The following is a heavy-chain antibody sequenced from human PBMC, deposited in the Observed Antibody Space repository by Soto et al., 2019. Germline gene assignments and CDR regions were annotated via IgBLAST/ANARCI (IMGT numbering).Heavy chain of an antibody. Sequence: ASVKVSCKASGGTFSNYAISWVRQAPGQRLEWIGWIVVGSGNTNYAQKFQERVTITRDMSTSTAYMELSSLRSEDTAVYYCAADSPRPRWYYGMDVWGQGTTVTVSS. V-gene: IGHV1-58*02. CDR3: AADSPRPRWYYGMDV. CDR1: GGTFSNYA. CDR2: IVVGSGNT. D-gene: IGHD2-15*01. J-gene: IGHJ6*02.